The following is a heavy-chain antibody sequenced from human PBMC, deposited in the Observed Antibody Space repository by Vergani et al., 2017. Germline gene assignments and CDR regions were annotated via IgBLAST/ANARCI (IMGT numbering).Heavy chain of an antibody. CDR2: IKSKTDGGTT. V-gene: IGHV3-15*01. J-gene: IGHJ3*02. CDR3: TTTLIVVVPAAIVGADAFGI. CDR1: GFTFSNAW. Sequence: EVQLVESGGGLVKPGGSLRLSCAASGFTFSNAWMSWVRQAPGKGLEWVGRIKSKTDGGTTDYAAPVKGRFTISRDDSKNTLYLQMNSLKTEDTAVYYCTTTLIVVVPAAIVGADAFGIWGQGTMVTVSS. D-gene: IGHD2-2*02.